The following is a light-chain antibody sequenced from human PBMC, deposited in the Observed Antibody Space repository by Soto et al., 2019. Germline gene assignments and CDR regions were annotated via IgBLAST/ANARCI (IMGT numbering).Light chain of an antibody. V-gene: IGKV3-20*01. CDR1: QSVKNNY. CDR3: QHYSTSPSYT. J-gene: IGKJ2*01. Sequence: EIVLTQSPGTLSVSPGEGVTLSCRASQSVKNNYLAWYQQKPGQAPRLLITETSTKASGIPYRFIGGGSGTDFTLTITTLEPEDFAVYYSQHYSTSPSYTFGQGTKLE. CDR2: ETS.